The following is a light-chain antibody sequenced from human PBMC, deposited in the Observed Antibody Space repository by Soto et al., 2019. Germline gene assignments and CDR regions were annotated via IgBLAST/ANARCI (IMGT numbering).Light chain of an antibody. CDR2: DAS. J-gene: IGKJ1*01. V-gene: IGKV3-20*01. CDR1: QSVSKNY. CDR3: QQCATPPLT. Sequence: DIVLTQSPGTLSLSPGERATLSCRASQSVSKNYLAWYQHEPGQAPRLLIDDASNRATGIPDRFSGSGSGTDFTLTISSLEPEDSAVYYCQQCATPPLTFGQGTQLEIK.